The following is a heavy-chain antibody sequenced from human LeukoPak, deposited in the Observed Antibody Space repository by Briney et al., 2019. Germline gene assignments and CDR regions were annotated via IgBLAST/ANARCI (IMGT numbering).Heavy chain of an antibody. D-gene: IGHD3-10*01. V-gene: IGHV1-2*02. J-gene: IGHJ4*02. CDR3: ARDYYGSGTYYKDY. CDR1: GYTFTAYY. CDR2: IHPNGGGT. Sequence: ASVDLSCNAFGYTFTAYYLHRVRQAPGLGLKWMGWIHPNGGGTNYAQNFQGRVSMTTDTSISTVYMELSRLRSDDTAVYYCARDYYGSGTYYKDYWGQGTLVTVSS.